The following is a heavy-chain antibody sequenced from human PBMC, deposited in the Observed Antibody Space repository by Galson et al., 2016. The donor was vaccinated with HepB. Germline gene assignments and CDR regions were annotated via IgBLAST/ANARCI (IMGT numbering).Heavy chain of an antibody. Sequence: SLRLFCATTGFTFGSYDMPWVRQPLAKGPEWVAIISFDGSGEKYADTVKGRSTISRDNFQNTLFLQMSSLRVEDTAVYYCARDPPGSDYGLDVWGKGTTVTVSS. V-gene: IGHV3-33*05. J-gene: IGHJ6*04. CDR2: ISFDGSGE. CDR1: GFTFGSYD. CDR3: ARDPPGSDYGLDV.